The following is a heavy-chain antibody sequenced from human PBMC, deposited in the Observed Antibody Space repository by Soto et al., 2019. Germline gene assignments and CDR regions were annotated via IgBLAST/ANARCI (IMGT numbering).Heavy chain of an antibody. V-gene: IGHV1-8*01. CDR2: MNPNSGNT. J-gene: IGHJ6*03. Sequence: GASVEVSCKASGYTFTSYDINWVRQATGQGLEWMGWMNPNSGNTGYAQKFQGRVTMTRNTSISTAYMELSSLRSEDTAVYYCARTGEGYCSSTSCYNKKNYYYYYMDVWGKGTTVTVSS. CDR1: GYTFTSYD. D-gene: IGHD2-2*01. CDR3: ARTGEGYCSSTSCYNKKNYYYYYMDV.